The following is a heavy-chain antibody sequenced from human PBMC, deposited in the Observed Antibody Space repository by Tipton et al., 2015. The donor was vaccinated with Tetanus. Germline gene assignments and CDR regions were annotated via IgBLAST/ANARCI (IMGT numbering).Heavy chain of an antibody. Sequence: TLSLTCTVSGGSISGSYWNWIRQPPGKGLEWIVYVYYNGNTHYNPALKSRVTISVDTSKNQFSLKLSSVTAADTAIYYCAREVPAAGHFDSWGQGTLVTVSS. CDR2: VYYNGNT. CDR1: GGSISGSY. D-gene: IGHD2-2*01. J-gene: IGHJ4*02. V-gene: IGHV4-59*01. CDR3: AREVPAAGHFDS.